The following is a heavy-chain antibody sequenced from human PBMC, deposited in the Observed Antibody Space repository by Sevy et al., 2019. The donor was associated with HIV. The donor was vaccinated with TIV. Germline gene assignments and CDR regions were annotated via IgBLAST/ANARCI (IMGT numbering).Heavy chain of an antibody. V-gene: IGHV3-11*06. D-gene: IGHD4-17*01. J-gene: IGHJ4*02. CDR2: ISSGSTYT. CDR3: ARDRRNYGGQYFDY. CDR1: GFTFSDYY. Sequence: GESLKISCAASGFTFSDYYMSWIRQAPGKGLEWISDISSGSTYTNYADSVKGRFTISRDNAKNSLYLQMNSLGAEDTAVYYCARDRRNYGGQYFDYWGQGTLVTVSS.